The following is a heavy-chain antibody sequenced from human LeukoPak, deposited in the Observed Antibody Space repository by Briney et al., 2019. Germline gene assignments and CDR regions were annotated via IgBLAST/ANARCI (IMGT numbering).Heavy chain of an antibody. CDR3: ARSATSLYNWFDP. J-gene: IGHJ5*02. Sequence: GASVKVSCKASGYTFTSYGISWVRQAPGQGLEWMGIIYPGDSDTRYSPSFQGQVTISADKSISTAFLQWSSLKASDTAMYYCARSATSLYNWFDPWGQGTLVTVSS. CDR2: IYPGDSDT. CDR1: GYTFTSYG. D-gene: IGHD5-24*01. V-gene: IGHV5-51*01.